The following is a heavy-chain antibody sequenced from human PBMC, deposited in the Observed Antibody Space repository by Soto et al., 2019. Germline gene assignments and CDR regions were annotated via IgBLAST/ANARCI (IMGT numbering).Heavy chain of an antibody. CDR3: ARGGHNPQQP. CDR2: INHSGST. D-gene: IGHD6-13*01. J-gene: IGHJ5*02. Sequence: SETLSLTCAVYGGSFSGYYWSWIRQPPGKGLEWIGEINHSGSTNYNPSLKSRVTISVDTSENQFSLKLSSVTAADTAVYYCARGGHNPQQPWGQGTLVTVSS. CDR1: GGSFSGYY. V-gene: IGHV4-34*01.